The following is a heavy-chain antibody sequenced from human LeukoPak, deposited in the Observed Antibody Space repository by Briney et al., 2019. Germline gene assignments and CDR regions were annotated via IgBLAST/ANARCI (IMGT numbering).Heavy chain of an antibody. D-gene: IGHD6-13*01. Sequence: GGSLRLSCAASGFTVSSNYMSWVRQAPGKGLEGVPVIYSGGSTYYADSVKGRFTISRDNSKNTLYLQMNSLRAEDTAVYYCARDRNGIAAAGTYYYYGMDVWGQGTTVTVSS. CDR1: GFTVSSNY. J-gene: IGHJ6*02. V-gene: IGHV3-66*01. CDR2: IYSGGST. CDR3: ARDRNGIAAAGTYYYYGMDV.